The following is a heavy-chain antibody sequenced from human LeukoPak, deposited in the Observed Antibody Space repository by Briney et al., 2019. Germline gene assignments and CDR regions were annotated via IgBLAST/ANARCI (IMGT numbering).Heavy chain of an antibody. CDR3: AREIVATIGGAFDI. CDR2: INPHSGGT. CDR1: GYTFSDYY. Sequence: ASVKVSCKASGYTFSDYYLHWVRQAPGHGLEWMGWINPHSGGTHYAQKFQGRVTMTRDTSISTDYMELSSLRSDDTAVYFCAREIVATIGGAFDIWGQGTMVTVSS. J-gene: IGHJ3*02. V-gene: IGHV1-2*02. D-gene: IGHD5-12*01.